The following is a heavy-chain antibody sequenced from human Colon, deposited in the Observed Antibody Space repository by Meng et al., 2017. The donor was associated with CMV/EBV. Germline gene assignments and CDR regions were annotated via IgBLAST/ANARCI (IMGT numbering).Heavy chain of an antibody. CDR2: FYYSGTT. Sequence: GSLRLSCTVSGGSISSSRYYWGWIRQPPGKGLEWIGSFYYSGTTYYNPSLESRATISIDLSKNQFSLKLKNLTAADTAVYYCARDNPILAPGWGQGTLVTVSS. V-gene: IGHV4-39*07. CDR3: ARDNPILAPG. J-gene: IGHJ4*02. CDR1: GGSISSSRYY. D-gene: IGHD2-15*01.